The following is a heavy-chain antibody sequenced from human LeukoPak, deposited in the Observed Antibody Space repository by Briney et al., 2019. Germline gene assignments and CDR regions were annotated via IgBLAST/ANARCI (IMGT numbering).Heavy chain of an antibody. J-gene: IGHJ4*02. CDR2: INHSGST. CDR3: ASGYYDSSGYYSHNDY. V-gene: IGHV4-34*01. CDR1: GGSFSGYY. D-gene: IGHD3-22*01. Sequence: SETLSLTCAVYGGSFSGYYWSWIRQPPEKGLEWIGEINHSGSTNYNPSLKSRVTISVDTSKNQFSLKLSSVTAADTAVYYCASGYYDSSGYYSHNDYWGQGTLVTVSS.